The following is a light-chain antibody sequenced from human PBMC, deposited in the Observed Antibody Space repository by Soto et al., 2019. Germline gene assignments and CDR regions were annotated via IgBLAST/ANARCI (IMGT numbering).Light chain of an antibody. V-gene: IGKV3-20*01. J-gene: IGKJ1*01. CDR2: GAS. Sequence: EIVVTLSPGTLSFSPGERATLSCRASQSVSSYLAWYQQKPGQAPRLLIYGASNRATGIPDRFSGSGSGTDFTLTSSRLEPKDFAVYYCQQYGSSGTFGQGTKVDIK. CDR1: QSVSSY. CDR3: QQYGSSGT.